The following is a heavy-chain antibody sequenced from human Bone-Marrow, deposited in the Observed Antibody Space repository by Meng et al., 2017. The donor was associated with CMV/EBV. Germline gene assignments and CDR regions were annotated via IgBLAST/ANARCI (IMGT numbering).Heavy chain of an antibody. D-gene: IGHD2-15*01. J-gene: IGHJ6*02. Sequence: GESLKIYCAASGFTFSSYWMSWVRQAPGKGLEWVANIKQDGSEKYYVDSVKGRFTISRDNAKNSLYLQMNSLRAEDTAVYYCARDDCSGGSCYDYYYYYGMDVWGQGTTVTVSS. V-gene: IGHV3-7*01. CDR3: ARDDCSGGSCYDYYYYYGMDV. CDR2: IKQDGSEK. CDR1: GFTFSSYW.